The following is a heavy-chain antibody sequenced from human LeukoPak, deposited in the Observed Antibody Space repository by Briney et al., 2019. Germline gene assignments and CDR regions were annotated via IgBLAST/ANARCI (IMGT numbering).Heavy chain of an antibody. J-gene: IGHJ4*02. CDR1: GFTFSSYA. Sequence: GGSLRLSWAASGFTFSSYAMSWVRQAPGKGLEWVSTISGSGGSTYYADSVKGRFTISRDNSKNTLYLQMNSLRAEDTAVYYCAKDLVGALYYFDYWGQGTLVTVSS. CDR2: ISGSGGST. D-gene: IGHD1-26*01. V-gene: IGHV3-23*01. CDR3: AKDLVGALYYFDY.